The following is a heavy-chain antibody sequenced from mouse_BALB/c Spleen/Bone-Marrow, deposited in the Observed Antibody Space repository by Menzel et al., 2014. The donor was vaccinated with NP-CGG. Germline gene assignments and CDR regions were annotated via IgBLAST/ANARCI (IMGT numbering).Heavy chain of an antibody. CDR3: ASSYYDYDGYAMDY. J-gene: IGHJ4*01. CDR1: GFTFSSYA. CDR2: ISSGGSYT. D-gene: IGHD2-4*01. V-gene: IGHV5-9-1*01. Sequence: EVKVVESGGGLVKPEGSLKLSCAASGFTFSSYAMSWVRQTPEKRLEWVATISSGGSYTYYPDSVKGRFTISRDNAKNTLYLQMSSLRSEDTAMYYCASSYYDYDGYAMDYWGQGTSVTVSS.